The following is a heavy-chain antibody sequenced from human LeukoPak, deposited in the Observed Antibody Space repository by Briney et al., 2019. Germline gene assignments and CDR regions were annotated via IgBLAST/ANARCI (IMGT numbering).Heavy chain of an antibody. CDR3: ATYYDSSGYYQVDY. V-gene: IGHV3-30*19. J-gene: IGHJ4*02. D-gene: IGHD3-22*01. Sequence: GGSLRLSCAASGFTFNSYGMHWVRQAPGKGLEWVAVISYDGSNKYYADSVKGRFTISRDNSKNTLYLQMNSLRAEDTAVYYCATYYDSSGYYQVDYWGQGTLVTVSS. CDR2: ISYDGSNK. CDR1: GFTFNSYG.